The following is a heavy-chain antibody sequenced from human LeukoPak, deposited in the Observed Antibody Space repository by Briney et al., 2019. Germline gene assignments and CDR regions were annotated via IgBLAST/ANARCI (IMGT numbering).Heavy chain of an antibody. D-gene: IGHD6-19*01. CDR2: ISYDGSNK. CDR3: ARGKSVAGTGSYWFDP. V-gene: IGHV3-30*04. CDR1: GFTFSSYA. J-gene: IGHJ5*02. Sequence: PGRSLRLSCAASGFTFSSYAMHWVRQAPGKGLEWVAVISYDGSNKYYADSVKGRFTISRDNSKNTLYLQMNSLRAEDTAVYYCARGKSVAGTGSYWFDPWGQGTLVIVSS.